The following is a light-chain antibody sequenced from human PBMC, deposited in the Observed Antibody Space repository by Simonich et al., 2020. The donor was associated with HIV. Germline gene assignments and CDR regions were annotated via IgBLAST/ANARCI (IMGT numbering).Light chain of an antibody. CDR3: CSYAGSYTSWV. CDR1: SSNIGAGYD. V-gene: IGLV1-40*01. Sequence: QSVLTQPPSVSGAPGQRVTISCTGSSSNIGAGYDVHWYKQFPGTAPKLLIYGNTKRPSGVPDRFSGSKSGTSASLAITGLQAEDEADYYCCSYAGSYTSWVFGGGTKLTVL. J-gene: IGLJ3*02. CDR2: GNT.